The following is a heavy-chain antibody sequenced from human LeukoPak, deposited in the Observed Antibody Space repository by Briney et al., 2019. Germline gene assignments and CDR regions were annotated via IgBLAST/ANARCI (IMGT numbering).Heavy chain of an antibody. CDR2: IIPILDIP. CDR3: ARGYCSSTSCYNDFDH. J-gene: IGHJ4*02. V-gene: IGHV1-69*10. CDR1: GGTFNIYS. D-gene: IGHD2-2*01. Sequence: SVNVSCTASGGTFNIYSISWVRQAPGQGHEWMGGIIPILDIPSYAQKFQGRVTITADKSTSTAYMERTSLRSEDTAVYYCARGYCSSTSCYNDFDHWGQGTLVTVSS.